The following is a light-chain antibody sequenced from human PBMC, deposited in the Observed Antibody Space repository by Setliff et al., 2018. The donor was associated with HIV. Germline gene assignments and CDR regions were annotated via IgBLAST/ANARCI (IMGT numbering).Light chain of an antibody. V-gene: IGLV2-14*03. CDR2: DVR. CDR1: SSDIGAYNY. Sequence: SALAQPASVSGSPGQSITISCTGTSSDIGAYNYVSWYQQHPGKAPKVMIYDVRKRPSGVSNRFSGSKSGNTASLTISGLQAEDEAAYYCSSYVNINTLVFGTGTKGTVL. CDR3: SSYVNINTLV. J-gene: IGLJ1*01.